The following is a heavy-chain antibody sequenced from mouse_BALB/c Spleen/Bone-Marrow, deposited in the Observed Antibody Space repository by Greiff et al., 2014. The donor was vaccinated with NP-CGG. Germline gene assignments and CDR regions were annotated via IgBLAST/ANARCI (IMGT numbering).Heavy chain of an antibody. CDR2: ILPGSGST. CDR1: GYTFSSHW. V-gene: IGHV1-9*01. J-gene: IGHJ4*01. CDR3: ASRYDAMDY. Sequence: QVQLKQSGAELMKPGASVKISCKATGYTFSSHWIEWVKQRPGHGLEWIGEILPGSGSTDYNEKFKGKATFTADTSSNTAYIQLSSLTSEDSAVYYCASRYDAMDYWGQGTSVTVSS.